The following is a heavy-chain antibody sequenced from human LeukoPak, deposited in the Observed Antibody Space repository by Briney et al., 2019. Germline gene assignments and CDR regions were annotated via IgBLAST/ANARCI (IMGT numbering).Heavy chain of an antibody. CDR1: GGSISSYY. CDR2: IYYSGST. CDR3: ARRDTSSWYKDDAFDI. J-gene: IGHJ3*02. V-gene: IGHV4-59*08. D-gene: IGHD6-13*01. Sequence: SETLSLTCTVSGGSISSYYWSWIRQPPGKGLEWIGYIYYSGSTNYNPSLKSRVTVSVDTSKNQFSLKLSSVTAADTAAYYCARRDTSSWYKDDAFDIWGQGTMVTVSS.